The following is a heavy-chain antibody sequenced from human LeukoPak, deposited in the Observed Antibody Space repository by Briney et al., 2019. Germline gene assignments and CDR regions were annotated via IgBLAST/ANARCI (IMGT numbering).Heavy chain of an antibody. V-gene: IGHV2-5*01. D-gene: IGHD3-22*01. J-gene: IGHJ4*02. CDR1: GFSLSTSGVG. CDR2: IYWNDDK. CDR3: YYYDSSPDY. Sequence: SGPTLVKPTQTLTLTCTFSGFSLSTSGVGVGWIRQPPGKALEWLALIYWNDDKRYSPSLKCRLTITKDTSKNQVVLTMTNMDPVDTATYYCYYYDSSPDYWGQGTLVTVSS.